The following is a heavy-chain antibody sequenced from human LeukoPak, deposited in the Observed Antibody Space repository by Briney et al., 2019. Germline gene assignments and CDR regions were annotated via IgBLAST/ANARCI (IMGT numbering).Heavy chain of an antibody. J-gene: IGHJ4*02. Sequence: GGSLRLSCAASGFTFGSYGMHWVRQAPGKELEWVAVISYDGSNKYYADSVKGRFTISRDNSKNTLYLQMNSLRAEDTAVYYCAKDQEVVVAATYDFDYWGQGTLVTVSS. CDR1: GFTFGSYG. CDR2: ISYDGSNK. D-gene: IGHD2-15*01. V-gene: IGHV3-30*18. CDR3: AKDQEVVVAATYDFDY.